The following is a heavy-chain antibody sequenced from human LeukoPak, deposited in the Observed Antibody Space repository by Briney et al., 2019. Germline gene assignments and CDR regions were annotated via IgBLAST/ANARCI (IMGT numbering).Heavy chain of an antibody. D-gene: IGHD6-13*01. V-gene: IGHV1-69*04. CDR3: ARALNAAAAGTPVDY. CDR2: IIPILGIA. Sequence: GASVKVSCKASGGTFSSYAISWVRQAPGQGLEWMGRIIPILGIANYAQKFQGRVTITADKSTSTAYMELSSLRSEDTAVYYCARALNAAAAGTPVDYWGQGTLVTVSS. J-gene: IGHJ4*02. CDR1: GGTFSSYA.